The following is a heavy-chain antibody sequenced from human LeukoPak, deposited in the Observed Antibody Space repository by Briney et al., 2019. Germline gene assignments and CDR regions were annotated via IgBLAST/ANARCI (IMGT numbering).Heavy chain of an antibody. J-gene: IGHJ4*02. CDR2: IYYSGST. CDR1: GDSISSSVYY. D-gene: IGHD1-26*01. Sequence: SETLSLTCTVSGDSISSSVYYWGWIRQPPGKGLEWIGSIYYSGSTYYNPSLKSRVTISVDTSKNQISLKLSSVTAADTAVYYCATSRVGREGYWGQGTLVTVSS. V-gene: IGHV4-39*01. CDR3: ATSRVGREGY.